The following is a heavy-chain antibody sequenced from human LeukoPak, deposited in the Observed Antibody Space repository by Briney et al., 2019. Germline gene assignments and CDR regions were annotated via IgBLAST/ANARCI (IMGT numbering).Heavy chain of an antibody. Sequence: SETLSLTCTVSGGSISSGGYYWSRIRQPPGKGLEWIGSIYYSGSTYYNPSLKSRVTISVDTSKNQFSLKLSSVTAADTAVYYCARASASSGRWGDYWGQGTLVTVSS. J-gene: IGHJ4*02. CDR1: GGSISSGGYY. CDR3: ARASASSGRWGDY. V-gene: IGHV4-39*07. CDR2: IYYSGST. D-gene: IGHD6-19*01.